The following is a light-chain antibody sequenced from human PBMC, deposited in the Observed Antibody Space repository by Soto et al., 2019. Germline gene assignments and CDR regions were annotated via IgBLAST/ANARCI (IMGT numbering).Light chain of an antibody. CDR3: QQLNIYPLT. V-gene: IGKV1-5*03. CDR2: KAS. CDR1: QTISSW. J-gene: IGKJ3*01. Sequence: QSPSTLSGSVGDRVTITCRASQTISSWLAWYQQKPGKAPKLLIYKASTLKSGVPSRFSGSGSGTEFTLTINSLQPEDFATYYCQQLNIYPLTFGPGTKVDIK.